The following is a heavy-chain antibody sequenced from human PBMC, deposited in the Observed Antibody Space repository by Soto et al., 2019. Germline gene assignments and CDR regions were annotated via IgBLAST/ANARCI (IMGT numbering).Heavy chain of an antibody. D-gene: IGHD3-10*01. CDR1: GFTFSSYG. V-gene: IGHV3-30*03. CDR3: ARDKWFGEAGGYGMDV. CDR2: ISYDGSNK. J-gene: IGHJ6*02. Sequence: GGSLRLSCAASGFTFSSYGMHWVRQAPGKGLEWVAVISYDGSNKYYADSVKGRFTISRDNSKNTLYLQMNSLRAEDTAVYYCARDKWFGEAGGYGMDVWGQGTTVTVSS.